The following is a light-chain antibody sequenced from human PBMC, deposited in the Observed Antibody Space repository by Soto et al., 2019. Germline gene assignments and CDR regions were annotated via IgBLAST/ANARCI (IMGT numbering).Light chain of an antibody. V-gene: IGKV3-11*01. CDR1: QSVSFF. J-gene: IGKJ4*01. CDR2: DAS. CDR3: QQRDSWPPLT. Sequence: EIVLTQSPATLSLSPGERATLSCRASQSVSFFLAWYQQKPGQAPRLLIYDASNRATGIPARFSGSGSGTDFTLTISSLEPGDFAVYYCQQRDSWPPLTFGGGTKVDIK.